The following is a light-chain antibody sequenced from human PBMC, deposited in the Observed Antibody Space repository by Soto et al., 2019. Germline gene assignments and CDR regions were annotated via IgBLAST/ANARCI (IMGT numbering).Light chain of an antibody. CDR2: SND. V-gene: IGLV1-47*02. Sequence: QSVLTRPPSASGTPGQAGTISCSGSSFNIGFNYVYWYQQLPGMAPKLLIHSNDERPSGVPDRFSGSKSGTSASLAISGLRSEDKAEYYCAAWDDSLSGGVFGTGTKVTVL. CDR1: SFNIGFNY. J-gene: IGLJ1*01. CDR3: AAWDDSLSGGV.